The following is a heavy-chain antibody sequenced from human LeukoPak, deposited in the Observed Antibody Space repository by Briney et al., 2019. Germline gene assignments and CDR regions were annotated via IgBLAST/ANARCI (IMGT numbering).Heavy chain of an antibody. CDR1: GGSISSSNR. CDR2: IYHSGST. J-gene: IGHJ6*03. V-gene: IGHV4-4*02. D-gene: IGHD6-13*01. Sequence: SETLSLTCAVSGGSISSSNRWSWVRQPPGKGLEWIGEIYHSGSTNYNPSLKSRVTISVDKSKNQFSLKLSSVTAADTAVYYCARSTYGKAGTRYYYYMDVWGKGTTVTVSS. CDR3: ARSTYGKAGTRYYYYMDV.